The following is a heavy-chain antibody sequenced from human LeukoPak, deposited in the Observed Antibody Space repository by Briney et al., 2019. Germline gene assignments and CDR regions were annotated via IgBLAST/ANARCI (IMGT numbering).Heavy chain of an antibody. V-gene: IGHV4-34*01. CDR1: GGSLSGYY. D-gene: IGHD6-13*01. CDR2: INDSGST. J-gene: IGHJ4*02. Sequence: SETLSLTCGVYGGSLSGYYGSWIRQPPGKGLEWIGEINDSGSTKYNPSLKSRVIISVDTSKNHLSLRLSSVTAADTAVYYCARARLGYSSTWYAGSFDYWGQGTLVTVSS. CDR3: ARARLGYSSTWYAGSFDY.